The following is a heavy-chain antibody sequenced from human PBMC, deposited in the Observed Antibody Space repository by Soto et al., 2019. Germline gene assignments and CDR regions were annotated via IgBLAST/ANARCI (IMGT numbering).Heavy chain of an antibody. J-gene: IGHJ5*02. V-gene: IGHV3-30*04. D-gene: IGHD6-19*01. CDR3: ASVMYSSDYFVKWFEP. Sequence: QVRLVESGGGVVQPGRSLRLSCTASGFSFSSYAMYWFRQPPGKGLEWVAVISKDGMNKNYADSVKGRVTVSRDNANYSLDLQLNSLRGEDTAMYYCASVMYSSDYFVKWFEPWGQGTLVTVSS. CDR1: GFSFSSYA. CDR2: ISKDGMNK.